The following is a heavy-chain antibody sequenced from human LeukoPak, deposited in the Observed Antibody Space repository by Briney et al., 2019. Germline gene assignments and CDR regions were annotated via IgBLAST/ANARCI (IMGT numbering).Heavy chain of an antibody. D-gene: IGHD1-26*01. CDR1: GFTFSSYA. J-gene: IGHJ3*02. Sequence: GGSLRLSCAASGFTFSSYAMSWVRQAPGKGLEWVSAISGSGGSTYYADSVKGRFTISRDNSKNTLYLQMNSLRAEDTAVYYCAKAGKQTIKWELLRNDAFDIWGQGTMVTVSS. V-gene: IGHV3-23*01. CDR3: AKAGKQTIKWELLRNDAFDI. CDR2: ISGSGGST.